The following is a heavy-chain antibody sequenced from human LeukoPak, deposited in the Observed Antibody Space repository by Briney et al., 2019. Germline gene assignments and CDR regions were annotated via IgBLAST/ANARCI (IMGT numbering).Heavy chain of an antibody. J-gene: IGHJ4*02. CDR3: TRRRGGGDGFFDY. CDR1: GGSISDYS. CDR2: IYYSGST. V-gene: IGHV4-59*08. Sequence: SETLSLTCTVSGGSISDYSWSWIRQPPGKGLEWFRYIYYSGSTKYNPSLKSRVTMSVDTSKNQFSLKLSSVTAADTAVYYCTRRRGGGDGFFDYWGQGTLVTVSS. D-gene: IGHD3-16*01.